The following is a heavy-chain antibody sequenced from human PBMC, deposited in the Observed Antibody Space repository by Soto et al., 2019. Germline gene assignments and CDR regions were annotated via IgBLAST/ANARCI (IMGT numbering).Heavy chain of an antibody. CDR3: ARDLEQQPLQAQWAFDI. CDR2: IIPIFGTA. J-gene: IGHJ3*02. D-gene: IGHD6-13*01. V-gene: IGHV1-69*01. Sequence: GASVKASCEASGGTFISYASSWVRRAPGQGLEWMGGIIPIFGTANYAQKFQGRVTITADESTSTAYMELSSLRSEDTAVYYCARDLEQQPLQAQWAFDIWGQGTMVTVSS. CDR1: GGTFISYA.